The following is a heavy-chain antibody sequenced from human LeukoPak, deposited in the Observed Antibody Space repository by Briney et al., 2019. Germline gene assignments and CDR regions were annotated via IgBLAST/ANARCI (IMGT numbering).Heavy chain of an antibody. CDR3: ASGYKTVSVFDH. D-gene: IGHD5-24*01. CDR2: INPSGGGT. Sequence: GASVKVSCKASGYTFTTYYMHWVRQAPGQGLVWMGLINPSGGGTRYARKFQGRVTMTRDTSTSTVYMELSSLRSEDTAVYYCASGYKTVSVFDHWGQGTLVTVSS. J-gene: IGHJ4*02. V-gene: IGHV1-46*01. CDR1: GYTFTTYY.